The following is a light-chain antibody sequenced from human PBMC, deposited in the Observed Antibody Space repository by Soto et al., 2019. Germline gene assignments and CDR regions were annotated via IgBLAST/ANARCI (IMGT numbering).Light chain of an antibody. V-gene: IGKV1-12*01. Sequence: DIQMTQSPSSVSGSVGDRVTISCRASQGIASWLAWYQQKPGKAPELLIFAASSLKSGVPSRFSGSGFGTDFTLTISSLQPEDFATYYCQQAHSFPRTFGQGTKVEI. CDR1: QGIASW. J-gene: IGKJ1*01. CDR2: AAS. CDR3: QQAHSFPRT.